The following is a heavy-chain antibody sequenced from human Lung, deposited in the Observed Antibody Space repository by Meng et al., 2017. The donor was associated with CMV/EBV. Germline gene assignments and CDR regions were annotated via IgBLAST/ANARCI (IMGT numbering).Heavy chain of an antibody. D-gene: IGHD1-14*01. V-gene: IGHV1-8*01. CDR2: MNPNSGDT. Sequence: CNASGYNFITFDLTWVRQAPGQGLQWMGWMNPNSGDTGYAQNFQGRVTMTRNTSINTAYMELNSLTSDDSAVYYCARGPPDTTTNDYWGQGTLVTVSS. CDR1: GYNFITFD. J-gene: IGHJ4*02. CDR3: ARGPPDTTTNDY.